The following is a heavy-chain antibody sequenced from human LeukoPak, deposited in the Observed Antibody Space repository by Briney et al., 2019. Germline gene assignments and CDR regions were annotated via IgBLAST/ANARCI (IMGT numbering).Heavy chain of an antibody. CDR3: ARDIKGRPFDP. CDR1: GFTFDDYG. Sequence: PGGSLRLSCAASGFTFDDYGMSWVRQAPGKGLEWVSSISSSSSYIYYADSVKGRFTISRDNAKNSLYLQMNSLRAEDTAVYYCARDIKGRPFDPWGQGTLVTVSS. J-gene: IGHJ5*02. CDR2: ISSSSSYI. V-gene: IGHV3-21*01.